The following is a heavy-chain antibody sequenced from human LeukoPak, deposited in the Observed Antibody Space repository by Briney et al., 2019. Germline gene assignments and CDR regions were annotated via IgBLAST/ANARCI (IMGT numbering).Heavy chain of an antibody. Sequence: ASVKVSCKASGYTFTSYYMHWVRQAPGQGLEWMGIINPSGGSTSYAQKFQGRVTMTRDTSTSTVYMELSSLRSEDTAVYYCARAGLLWFGSYYFDYWGQGTLVTVSS. CDR3: ARAGLLWFGSYYFDY. CDR2: INPSGGST. D-gene: IGHD3-10*01. J-gene: IGHJ4*02. V-gene: IGHV1-46*01. CDR1: GYTFTSYY.